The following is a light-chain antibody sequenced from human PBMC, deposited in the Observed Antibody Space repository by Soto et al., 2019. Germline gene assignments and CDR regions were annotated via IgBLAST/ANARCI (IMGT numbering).Light chain of an antibody. CDR3: QQYYSTPWT. J-gene: IGKJ1*01. V-gene: IGKV4-1*01. Sequence: DIVMTQSPDSLAVSLGERATINCKSSQSVLYSSNNKNYLAWYQQKPGQPPKLLIYWASTRESGVPDRFSGSGSGTEFNLTSSSLQAEDVAVYYCQQYYSTPWTFGQGTKVEIK. CDR1: QSVLYSSNNKNY. CDR2: WAS.